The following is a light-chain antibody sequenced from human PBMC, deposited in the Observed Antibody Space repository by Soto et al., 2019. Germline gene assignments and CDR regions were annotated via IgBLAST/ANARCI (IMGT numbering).Light chain of an antibody. CDR2: KVS. V-gene: IGLV2-14*01. J-gene: IGLJ1*01. CDR1: SSDVGGYNY. Sequence: QSALTQPASVSGSPGQSITISCTGTSSDVGGYNYVSWYQQHPGKAPKLMIYKVSNRPSGVSYRFSGSKSGNTASLTISGLQAEDEADYYCGSYTTSSTVVFGTGTKLTVL. CDR3: GSYTTSSTVV.